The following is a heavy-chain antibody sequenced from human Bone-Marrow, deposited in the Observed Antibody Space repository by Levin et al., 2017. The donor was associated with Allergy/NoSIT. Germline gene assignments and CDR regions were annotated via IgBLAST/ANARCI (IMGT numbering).Heavy chain of an antibody. J-gene: IGHJ3*02. D-gene: IGHD5-18*01. CDR1: GFTVGDYA. CDR2: IRSEGYGATT. Sequence: TGGSLRLSCTASGFTVGDYAMSWFRQAPGKGLEWIRFIRSEGYGATTEYAASVKGRFTISRDDSKSIAYLQMDSLTTEDTAVYYCARGSVKYGYGNAFDIWGQGTLVTVSS. V-gene: IGHV3-49*03. CDR3: ARGSVKYGYGNAFDI.